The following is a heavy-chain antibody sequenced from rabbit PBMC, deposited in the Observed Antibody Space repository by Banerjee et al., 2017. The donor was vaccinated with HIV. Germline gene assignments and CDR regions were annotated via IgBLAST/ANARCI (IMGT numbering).Heavy chain of an antibody. D-gene: IGHD6-1*01. CDR2: IVAGSSGTT. Sequence: QEQLVESGGGLVQPEGSLTLTCKASGFTLSSSDYMCWVRQAPGKGLEWIGCIVAGSSGTTYYASWAKGRFTISKTSSTTVTLQMTSLTAADTATYFCARAGGYAAYFNLWGQGTLVTVS. J-gene: IGHJ4*01. V-gene: IGHV1S45*01. CDR1: GFTLSSSDY. CDR3: ARAGGYAAYFNL.